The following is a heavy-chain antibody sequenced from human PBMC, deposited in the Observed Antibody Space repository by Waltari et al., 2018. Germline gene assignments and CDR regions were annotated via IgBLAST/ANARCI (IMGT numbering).Heavy chain of an antibody. CDR2: IIPIFGTA. V-gene: IGHV1-69*01. D-gene: IGHD3-3*01. J-gene: IGHJ4*02. Sequence: QVQLVQSGAEVKKPGSSVKVSCKASVGTFSSYAISWVRQAPGQGLAWMGGIIPIFGTANYAQKFQGRVTITADESTSTAYMELSSLRSEDTAVYYCARDPTLRFLEFDYWGQGTLVTVSS. CDR1: VGTFSSYA. CDR3: ARDPTLRFLEFDY.